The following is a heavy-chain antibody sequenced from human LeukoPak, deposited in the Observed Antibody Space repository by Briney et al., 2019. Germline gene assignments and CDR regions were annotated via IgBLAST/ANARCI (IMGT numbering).Heavy chain of an antibody. V-gene: IGHV1-69*04. J-gene: IGHJ4*02. CDR2: IIPILGIA. CDR1: GGTFSSYA. CDR3: TKDYYGSGSYRAKCFDY. Sequence: SVKVSCKASGGTFSSYAISWVRQAPGEGLEWMGRIIPILGIANYAQKFQGRVTITADKSTSTAYMELSSLRSEDTALYYCTKDYYGSGSYRAKCFDYWGQGTLVTVSS. D-gene: IGHD3-10*01.